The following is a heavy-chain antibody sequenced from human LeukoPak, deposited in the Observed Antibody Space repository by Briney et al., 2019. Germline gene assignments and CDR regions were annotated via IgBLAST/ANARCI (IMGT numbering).Heavy chain of an antibody. CDR1: GDSISSRSYY. CDR2: IYYSGST. V-gene: IGHV4-39*07. Sequence: SETLSLTCTVSGDSISSRSYYWGWIRQPPGKGLEWIGTIYYSGSTYYNPSLKSRVTISVDTSKNQFSLKLSSVTAADTAVYYCARKGIAVAVIDPWGQGTLVTVSS. D-gene: IGHD6-19*01. J-gene: IGHJ5*02. CDR3: ARKGIAVAVIDP.